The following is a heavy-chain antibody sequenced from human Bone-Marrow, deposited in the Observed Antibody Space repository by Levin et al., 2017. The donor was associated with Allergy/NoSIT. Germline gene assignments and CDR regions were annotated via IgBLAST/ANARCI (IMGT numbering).Heavy chain of an antibody. V-gene: IGHV4-61*01. J-gene: IGHJ3*01. CDR3: ARGGGTSRSDAFDF. D-gene: IGHD4-23*01. CDR1: GASVNNDNHY. Sequence: SETLSLTCAVSGASVNNDNHYWNWIRQPPGKGLEWIGYIYYTGTTNYNPSLKSRVSMSLDTSNNQFSLSLSSMTAAATAVYYCARGGGTSRSDAFDFWGQGTMVPVSS. CDR2: IYYTGTT.